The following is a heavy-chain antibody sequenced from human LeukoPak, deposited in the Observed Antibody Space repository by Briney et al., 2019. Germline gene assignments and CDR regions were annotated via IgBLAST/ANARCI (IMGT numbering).Heavy chain of an antibody. D-gene: IGHD6-13*01. CDR2: IYHSGST. CDR1: GHSISSGYY. Sequence: SETLSLTCAVSGHSISSGYYWGWIRQPPGKGLEWIGSIYHSGSTYYNPSLKSRVTISVDTSKNQFSLKLSSVTAADTAVHYCARRRSIAAAGIAFDYWGQGTLVTVSS. V-gene: IGHV4-38-2*01. CDR3: ARRRSIAAAGIAFDY. J-gene: IGHJ4*02.